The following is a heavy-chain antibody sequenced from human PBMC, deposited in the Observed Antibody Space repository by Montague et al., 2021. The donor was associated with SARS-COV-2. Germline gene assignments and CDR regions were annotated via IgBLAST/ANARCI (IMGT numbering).Heavy chain of an antibody. CDR1: GASINSHY. J-gene: IGHJ5*02. CDR3: ARQGGSNYGWFDP. Sequence: SETLSLTCTVSGASINSHYWSWIRQPPGKGLEWIGYYYSGSTKYNPSLKSRVTISVDTFKNQFSVKVTSVTAADTAVYYCARQGGSNYGWFDPWGQGTLVTVSS. D-gene: IGHD1-26*01. CDR2: YYSGST. V-gene: IGHV4-59*08.